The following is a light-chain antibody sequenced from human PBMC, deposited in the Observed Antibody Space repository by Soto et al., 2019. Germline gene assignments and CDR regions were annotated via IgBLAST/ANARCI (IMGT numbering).Light chain of an antibody. CDR3: QQYGGSFRV. J-gene: IGKJ3*01. Sequence: IELTQSPGTLSLSPGERATLSCRASQSVSSSYLAWYQQKPGQAPRLLIYGASSRATGIPDRFSGSGSGTDFTLTISRLEPEDFAVYYCQQYGGSFRVFGPGTKVDIK. CDR2: GAS. V-gene: IGKV3-20*01. CDR1: QSVSSSY.